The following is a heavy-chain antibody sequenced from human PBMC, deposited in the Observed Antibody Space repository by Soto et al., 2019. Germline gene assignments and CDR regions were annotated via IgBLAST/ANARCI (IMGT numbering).Heavy chain of an antibody. CDR1: GGTFTDYT. V-gene: IGHV1-69*02. Sequence: QVQLVQSGAEVKKPGSSVKVSCKASGGTFTDYTITWVRQAPGQGLEWMGRIIPVLDLSNYAQKFHGRVTITADKSTTTSYMELSGLTSEDTAVYYCAKKLGPSAFDLWGRGTLVTVSS. CDR2: IIPVLDLS. J-gene: IGHJ2*01. D-gene: IGHD1-26*01. CDR3: AKKLGPSAFDL.